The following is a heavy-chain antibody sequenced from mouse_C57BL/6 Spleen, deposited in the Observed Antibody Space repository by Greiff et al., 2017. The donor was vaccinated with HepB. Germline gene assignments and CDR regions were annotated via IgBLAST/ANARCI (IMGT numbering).Heavy chain of an antibody. CDR3: ARPTYGSSYFDY. D-gene: IGHD1-1*01. CDR1: GYTFTDYY. J-gene: IGHJ2*01. V-gene: IGHV1-26*01. Sequence: EVQLQQSGPELVKPGASVKISCKASGYTFTDYYMNWVKQSHGKSLEWIGDINPNNGGTSYNQKFKGKATLTVDKSSSTAYMELRSLTSEDSAVYYCARPTYGSSYFDYWGQGTTLTVSS. CDR2: INPNNGGT.